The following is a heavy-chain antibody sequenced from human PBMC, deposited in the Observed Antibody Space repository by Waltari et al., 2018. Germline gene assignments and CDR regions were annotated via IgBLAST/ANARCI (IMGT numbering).Heavy chain of an antibody. CDR1: GSTFRPSD. CDR2: MNPNSGNT. CDR3: ARGSRLGSGTFFPTATDN. J-gene: IGHJ4*02. Sequence: QVQLVQSGAEVKEPGASVKVSCKASGSTFRPSDINWVRQATGQGLEWMGWMNPNSGNTGYAPKFQGRVTMTRDTSISTAYMELSSLRSDDTAVYYCARGSRLGSGTFFPTATDNWAQGTPVTVSS. V-gene: IGHV1-8*01. D-gene: IGHD3-10*01.